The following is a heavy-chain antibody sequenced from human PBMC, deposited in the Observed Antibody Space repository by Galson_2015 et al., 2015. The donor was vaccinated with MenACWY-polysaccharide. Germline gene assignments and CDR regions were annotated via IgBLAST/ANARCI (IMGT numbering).Heavy chain of an antibody. CDR1: GFIFSNYW. J-gene: IGHJ4*02. D-gene: IGHD4-23*01. V-gene: IGHV3-74*01. Sequence: SLRLSCAPSGFIFSNYWMHWVRHAPGEGLVWVSRIKSDASTTNNADSEKGRFTISRDNAKNTLYQEINSLRAEDTAVYYCANSLSGGTLDYWGRGTLVPVPS. CDR3: ANSLSGGTLDY. CDR2: IKSDASTT.